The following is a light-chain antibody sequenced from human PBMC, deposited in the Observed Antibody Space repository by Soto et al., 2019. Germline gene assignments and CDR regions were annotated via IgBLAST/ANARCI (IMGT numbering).Light chain of an antibody. CDR1: SSNIGNNY. J-gene: IGLJ1*01. CDR2: DNN. CDR3: GTWDSSLSAGGV. Sequence: QSVLTQPPSVSAAPGQKVTISCSGSSSNIGNNYVSWYQQLPGTAPKLLIYDNNKRPSGIPDRFSGSKSGTSATLGITGLQTGDEADDYCGTWDSSLSAGGVFGTGPKVTVL. V-gene: IGLV1-51*01.